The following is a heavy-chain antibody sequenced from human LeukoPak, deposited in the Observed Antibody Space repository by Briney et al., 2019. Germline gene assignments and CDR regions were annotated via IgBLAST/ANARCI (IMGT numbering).Heavy chain of an antibody. CDR2: IYYSGST. D-gene: IGHD3-9*01. CDR3: ARGRPLRYFDWLPDY. Sequence: SETLSLTCTVSGGSISSYYWSWIRQPPGKGLEWIGYIYYSGSTNYNPSLKSRVTISVDTSKNQFSLKLSSVTAADTAVYYCARGRPLRYFDWLPDYWGQGTLVTVSS. CDR1: GGSISSYY. J-gene: IGHJ4*02. V-gene: IGHV4-59*01.